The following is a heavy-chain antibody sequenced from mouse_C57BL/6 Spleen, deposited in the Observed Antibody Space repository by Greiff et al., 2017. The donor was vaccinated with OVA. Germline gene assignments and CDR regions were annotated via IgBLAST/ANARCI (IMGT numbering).Heavy chain of an antibody. CDR1: GYTFTSYW. CDR3: ARGNYDGRGGMDD. V-gene: IGHV1-69*01. J-gene: IGHJ4*01. D-gene: IGHD1-1*01. CDR2: IDPSDSYT. Sequence: VQLQQPGAELVMPGASVKLSCKASGYTFTSYWMHWVKQRPGPGLEWIGAIDPSDSYTNYNQKFKGKSTLTVDKSSSPAYMQLSSLTSEDCAVYYCARGNYDGRGGMDDWGQGTSVTVSS.